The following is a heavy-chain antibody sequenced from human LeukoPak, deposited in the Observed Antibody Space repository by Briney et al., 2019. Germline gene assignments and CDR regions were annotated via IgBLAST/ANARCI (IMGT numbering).Heavy chain of an antibody. CDR1: GYSISSGYY. CDR3: ARGRYYGSGSPKSNWFDP. V-gene: IGHV4-38-2*01. J-gene: IGHJ5*02. CDR2: IYHSGST. Sequence: SETLSLTCAVSGYSISSGYYWGWIRQPPGKGLEWIGSIYHSGSTYYNPSLKSRVTISVDTSKNQFSRKLSSVTAADTAVYYCARGRYYGSGSPKSNWFDPWGQGTLVTVSS. D-gene: IGHD3-10*01.